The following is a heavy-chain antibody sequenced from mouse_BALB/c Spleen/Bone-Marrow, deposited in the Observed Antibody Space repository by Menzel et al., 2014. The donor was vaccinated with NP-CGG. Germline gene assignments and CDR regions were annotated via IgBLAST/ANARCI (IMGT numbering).Heavy chain of an antibody. CDR2: IDPANGNT. CDR3: ARSYGSSPFDY. J-gene: IGHJ2*01. Sequence: EVQLQQSGAELVKPGASVKLSCTASSFNIKDTYMHWVKQRPEQGLEWIGRIDPANGNTKYDPKFQGKATITADTSSNTAYLQLSSLTSEDTAVYYCARSYGSSPFDYWGQGTTLTVSS. V-gene: IGHV14-3*02. CDR1: SFNIKDTY. D-gene: IGHD1-1*01.